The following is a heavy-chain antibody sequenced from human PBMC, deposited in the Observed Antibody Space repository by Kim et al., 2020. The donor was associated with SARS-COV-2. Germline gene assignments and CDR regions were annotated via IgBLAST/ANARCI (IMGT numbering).Heavy chain of an antibody. D-gene: IGHD2-8*01. CDR2: GTT. J-gene: IGHJ4*02. CDR3: TAGMGRRDY. V-gene: IGHV3-15*01. Sequence: GTTDYAAHVKGRFTTSKDDSKNTLYLQMNGLKTEDTAVYYCTAGMGRRDYWGQGTLVTVSS.